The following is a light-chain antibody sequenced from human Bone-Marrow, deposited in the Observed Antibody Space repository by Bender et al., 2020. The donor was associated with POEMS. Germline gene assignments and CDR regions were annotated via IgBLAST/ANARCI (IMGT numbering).Light chain of an antibody. J-gene: IGLJ3*02. CDR3: QSYDNSLGGWV. CDR2: EVT. V-gene: IGLV2-14*02. Sequence: QSALTQPASVSGSPGHSITISCTGTSSDVGSYDLVSWYQQHPGKAPKLMIYEVTKRPSGVPDRFSGSKSGTSASLAITGLQAEDEGDYYCQSYDNSLGGWVFGGGTKLTVL. CDR1: SSDVGSYDL.